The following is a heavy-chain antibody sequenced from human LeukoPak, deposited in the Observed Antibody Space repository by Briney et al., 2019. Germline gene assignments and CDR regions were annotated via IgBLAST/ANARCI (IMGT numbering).Heavy chain of an antibody. CDR1: GGSISSSPYY. J-gene: IGHJ5*02. CDR3: ARHYLSDGILSTFDP. V-gene: IGHV4-39*01. D-gene: IGHD2-2*01. CDR2: IYYRGST. Sequence: SETLSLTCTVSGGSISSSPYYWGWLRQPPGTGLEWIGTIYYRGSTYSNPSRNSRVTISLDTSKNQFSLRLRSVTAADTALYYCARHYLSDGILSTFDPWGQGTLVTVSS.